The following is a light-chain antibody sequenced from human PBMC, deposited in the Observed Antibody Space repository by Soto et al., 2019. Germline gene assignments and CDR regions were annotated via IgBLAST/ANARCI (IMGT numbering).Light chain of an antibody. V-gene: IGKV1-5*01. Sequence: DSKMTHSPSTLSASVVDRVTITCRASQSISSWLAWYQQKPGKAPKLLIYDASSLESGVPSRFSGSGSVPEFTLTIRSLPPDDFATYYCQQSNSHSQFAQGTKVDIK. CDR3: QQSNSHSQ. CDR1: QSISSW. J-gene: IGKJ1*01. CDR2: DAS.